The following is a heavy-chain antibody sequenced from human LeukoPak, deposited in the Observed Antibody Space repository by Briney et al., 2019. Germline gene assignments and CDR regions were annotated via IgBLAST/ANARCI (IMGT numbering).Heavy chain of an antibody. V-gene: IGHV1-2*02. D-gene: IGHD3-3*01. J-gene: IGHJ4*02. Sequence: ASVKVSCKASGYTFTGYYMHWVRQAPGQGLEWMGWINPNSGGTNYAQKFQGRVTMTRDTSISTAYMELSRLRSDDTAVYYCARDGVGITIFGVVITYYFDYWGQGTLVTVSS. CDR1: GYTFTGYY. CDR2: INPNSGGT. CDR3: ARDGVGITIFGVVITYYFDY.